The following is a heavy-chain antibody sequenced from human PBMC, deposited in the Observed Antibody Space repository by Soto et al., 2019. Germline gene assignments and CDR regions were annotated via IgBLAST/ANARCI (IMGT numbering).Heavy chain of an antibody. Sequence: QVQLVQSGVEVKKPGASVKVSCKASGYTFSNFGMSWVRQAPGHGLEWMGWISTYNGNTRYAQKLQGRGTMTTDTSTSTAYMELRSLTSDDTAVYYCARDFRGGNYPFDFWGQGTLVTVSS. CDR3: ARDFRGGNYPFDF. D-gene: IGHD3-10*01. CDR2: ISTYNGNT. V-gene: IGHV1-18*01. CDR1: GYTFSNFG. J-gene: IGHJ4*02.